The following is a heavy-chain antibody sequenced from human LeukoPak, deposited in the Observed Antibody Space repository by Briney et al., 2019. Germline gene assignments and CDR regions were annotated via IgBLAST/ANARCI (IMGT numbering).Heavy chain of an antibody. CDR3: AKDQSIVGATYRFDP. J-gene: IGHJ5*02. CDR1: GFTFSSYA. Sequence: GGSLRLPCAASGFTFSSYAMSWVRQAPGKGLEWVSAISGGGGSTYYADSVKGRFTISRDNSKNTLYLQMNSLRAEDTAVYYCAKDQSIVGATYRFDPWGQGTLVTVSS. CDR2: ISGGGGST. V-gene: IGHV3-23*01. D-gene: IGHD1-26*01.